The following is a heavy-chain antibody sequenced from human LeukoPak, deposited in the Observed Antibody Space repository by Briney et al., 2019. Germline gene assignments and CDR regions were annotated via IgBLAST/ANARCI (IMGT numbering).Heavy chain of an antibody. CDR2: IIPILGIA. CDR3: AREVAEADEYYFDY. J-gene: IGHJ4*02. Sequence: SVKVSCKASGGTFSSYAISWVRQAPGQGLEWMGRIIPILGIANYAQKFQGRVTITADKSTSTAYMELSSLRSEDTAVYYCAREVAEADEYYFDYWGQGTLVTVSS. D-gene: IGHD6-19*01. CDR1: GGTFSSYA. V-gene: IGHV1-69*04.